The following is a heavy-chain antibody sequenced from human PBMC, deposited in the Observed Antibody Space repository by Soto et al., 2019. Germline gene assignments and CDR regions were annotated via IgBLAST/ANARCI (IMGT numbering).Heavy chain of an antibody. CDR1: GFTFSSYD. J-gene: IGHJ4*02. Sequence: GGSLRLSCAASGFTFSSYDMHWVRQATGKGLEWVSAIGTAGDTYYPGSVKGRFTISRENAKNSLYLQMNSLRAGDTAVYYCARGGDYGDYYFDYWGQGTLVTVSS. CDR2: IGTAGDT. CDR3: ARGGDYGDYYFDY. V-gene: IGHV3-13*01. D-gene: IGHD4-17*01.